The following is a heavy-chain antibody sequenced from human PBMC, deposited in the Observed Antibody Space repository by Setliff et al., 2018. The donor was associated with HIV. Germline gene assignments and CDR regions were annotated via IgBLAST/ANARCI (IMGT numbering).Heavy chain of an antibody. CDR3: ARPRFEYSASSGVYYFDY. Sequence: PGESLKISCKGSGYSFTSYWIGWVRQMPGKGLEWMGIIYPGDSDTRYSTSFQGQVTISADKSITTAYLPWSSLKASDTAMYYCARPRFEYSASSGVYYFDYWGQGTLVTVSS. D-gene: IGHD6-6*01. V-gene: IGHV5-51*01. CDR2: IYPGDSDT. CDR1: GYSFTSYW. J-gene: IGHJ4*02.